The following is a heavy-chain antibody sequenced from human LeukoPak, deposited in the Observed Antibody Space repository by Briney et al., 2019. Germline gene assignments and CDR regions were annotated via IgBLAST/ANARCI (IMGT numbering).Heavy chain of an antibody. CDR3: ARNQRPYCSGGSCYETH. V-gene: IGHV1-69*13. D-gene: IGHD2-15*01. Sequence: SSVKVSRKASGRTLSSHDISWVRQAPAQGLEWVGGIIPIFGTANYAQKFRGRVTITADESTSTAYMELSSLRSEDKAVYYCARNQRPYCSGGSCYETHWGQGTLVTVSS. CDR1: GRTLSSHD. CDR2: IIPIFGTA. J-gene: IGHJ4*02.